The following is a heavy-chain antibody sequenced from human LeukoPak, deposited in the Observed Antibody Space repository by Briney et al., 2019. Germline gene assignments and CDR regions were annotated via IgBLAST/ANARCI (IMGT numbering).Heavy chain of an antibody. J-gene: IGHJ4*02. CDR3: ARDSRFLTGYYNY. Sequence: PSETLSLTCTVSGGSISSGDYYWSWIRQPPGKGLEWIGYIYYSGSTYYNPSLKSRVTISADTSKNQFSLKLSSVTAADTAVYYCARDSRFLTGYYNYWGQGTLVTVSS. V-gene: IGHV4-30-4*01. CDR2: IYYSGST. CDR1: GGSISSGDYY. D-gene: IGHD3-9*01.